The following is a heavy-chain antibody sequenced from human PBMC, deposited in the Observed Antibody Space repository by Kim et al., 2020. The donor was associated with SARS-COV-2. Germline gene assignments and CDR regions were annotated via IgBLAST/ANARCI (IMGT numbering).Heavy chain of an antibody. CDR3: AKGPVAPVFTPGARPFDY. CDR1: GLILNKYA. D-gene: IGHD2-15*01. J-gene: IGHJ4*02. CDR2: ITYDGSRK. V-gene: IGHV3-30*04. Sequence: GGSLRLSCETSGLILNKYAMHWVRQAPGKGLEWVASITYDGSRKYYADSMKGRLTISRDNSKNSLYLQMNSLRPEDTAVYRCAKGPVAPVFTPGARPFDYWGEGAGVSVSS.